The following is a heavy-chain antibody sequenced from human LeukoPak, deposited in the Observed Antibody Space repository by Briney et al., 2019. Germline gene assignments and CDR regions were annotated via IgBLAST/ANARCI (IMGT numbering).Heavy chain of an antibody. J-gene: IGHJ4*02. V-gene: IGHV1-69*01. Sequence: SLKVSCKASGGTFSSYAISWVRQATGKGLEGMGGTVHVFGTANYAQTFQGRVTITADESTSTAYMELSTLRSEDTAVYYCARGRAEYYDILTGYFSDYWGQGTLVTVSS. CDR2: TVHVFGTA. CDR3: ARGRAEYYDILTGYFSDY. CDR1: GGTFSSYA. D-gene: IGHD3-9*01.